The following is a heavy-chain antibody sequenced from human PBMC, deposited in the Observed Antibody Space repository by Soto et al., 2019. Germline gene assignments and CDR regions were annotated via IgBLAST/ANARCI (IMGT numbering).Heavy chain of an antibody. Sequence: PGGSLRLSCAASGFTFSSYAMSWVRQAPGKGLEWVSTISGSGGYTYYADSVKGRFTISIDNSKNTLYLQMNSLRAEDTAVYCCAKGGTSYNWFDPWGQGTLVTVSS. J-gene: IGHJ5*02. CDR3: AKGGTSYNWFDP. CDR1: GFTFSSYA. CDR2: ISGSGGYT. V-gene: IGHV3-23*01. D-gene: IGHD2-8*01.